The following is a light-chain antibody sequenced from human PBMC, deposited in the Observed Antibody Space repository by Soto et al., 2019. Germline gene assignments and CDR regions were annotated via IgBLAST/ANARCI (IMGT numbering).Light chain of an antibody. CDR1: QSLRSSNY. V-gene: IGKV3-20*01. CDR3: QQYDNSPFT. CDR2: DAS. Sequence: EIVLTQSPGTLSLSPGERATLSCRASQSLRSSNYLAWYQQKPGQAPRLLIYDASSRATGIPDRFSGSGSGPDFTLTISRLEPEDFAVYYCQQYDNSPFTFGPGTKVDIK. J-gene: IGKJ3*01.